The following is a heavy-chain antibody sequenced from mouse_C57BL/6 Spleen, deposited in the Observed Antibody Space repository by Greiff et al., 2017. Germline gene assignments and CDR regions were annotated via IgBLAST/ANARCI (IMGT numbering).Heavy chain of an antibody. CDR1: GYSFTSYY. D-gene: IGHD1-1*02. CDR2: IYPGSGNT. CDR3: ARVGKGGYFDY. Sequence: VQLQQSGPELVKPGASVKISCKASGYSFTSYYIHWVKQRPGQGLEWIGWIYPGSGNTKYNEKFKGKATLTADTSSSTAYMQLSSLTSEDSAVYYCARVGKGGYFDYWGQGTTLTVSS. J-gene: IGHJ2*01. V-gene: IGHV1-66*01.